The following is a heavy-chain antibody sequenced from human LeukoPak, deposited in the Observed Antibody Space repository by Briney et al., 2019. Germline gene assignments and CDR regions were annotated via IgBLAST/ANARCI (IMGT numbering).Heavy chain of an antibody. V-gene: IGHV4-31*03. CDR2: IYYSGST. J-gene: IGHJ6*02. Sequence: SETLSLTRTVSGGSISSGGYYWSWIRQHPGKGLEWIGYIYYSGSTYYNPSLKSRVTISVDTSKNQFSLKLSSVTAADTAVYYCARYKNYYVSMDVWGQGTTVTVSS. CDR1: GGSISSGGYY. D-gene: IGHD3-10*02. CDR3: ARYKNYYVSMDV.